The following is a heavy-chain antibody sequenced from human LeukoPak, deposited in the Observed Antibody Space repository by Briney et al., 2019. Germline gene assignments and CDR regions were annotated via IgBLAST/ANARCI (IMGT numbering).Heavy chain of an antibody. CDR2: ISTSTSTI. V-gene: IGHV3-11*04. Sequence: LSLTCAVYGGSFSGYYWSWIRQPPGKGLEWISYISTSTSTIYYADSVKGRFTISRDNAKNSLYLQMNSLRPEDTAVYYCARDYDYVWGSSCFDYWGQGTLVTVSS. D-gene: IGHD3-16*01. J-gene: IGHJ4*02. CDR3: ARDYDYVWGSSCFDY. CDR1: GGSFSGYY.